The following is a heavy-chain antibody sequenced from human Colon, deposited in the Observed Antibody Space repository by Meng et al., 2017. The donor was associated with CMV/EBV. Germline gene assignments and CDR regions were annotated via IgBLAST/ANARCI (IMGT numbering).Heavy chain of an antibody. CDR3: AKSTPDHFDYYFGA. J-gene: IGHJ5*02. CDR1: GFKLSNCA. D-gene: IGHD3-9*01. CDR2: MTTSGGGR. V-gene: IGHV3-23*01. Sequence: SGFKLSNCAMTWVRQAPGKRLEWVSAMTTSGGGRYYEASVKGRFTISRDNSQNTLYLQMNSLGADDTAIYYCAKSTPDHFDYYFGARAQGILVTVSS.